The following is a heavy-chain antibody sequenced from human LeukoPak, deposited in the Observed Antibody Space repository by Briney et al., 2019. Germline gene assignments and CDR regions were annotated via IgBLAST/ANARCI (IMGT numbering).Heavy chain of an antibody. Sequence: ASVKVSCKASGYTFTSYDINWVRQAPGQGLEWMGWISAYNGNTNYAQKLQGRVTMTTDTSTSTAYMELRSLRSDDTAVYYCAREQYYYDSRRFDYWGQGTLVTVSS. CDR1: GYTFTSYD. V-gene: IGHV1-18*01. CDR2: ISAYNGNT. J-gene: IGHJ4*02. CDR3: AREQYYYDSRRFDY. D-gene: IGHD3-22*01.